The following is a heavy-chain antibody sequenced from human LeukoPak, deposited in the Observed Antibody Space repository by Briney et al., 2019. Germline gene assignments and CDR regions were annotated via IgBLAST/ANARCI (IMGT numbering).Heavy chain of an antibody. CDR2: ISSSSSYI. Sequence: PGGSLRLSCAASGFTFSSYSMNWVRQAPGKGLEWASSISSSSSYIYYADSVKGRFTISRDNAKNSLYLQMNSLRAEDTAVYYCARGNWVPHDAFDIWGQGTMVTVSS. CDR3: ARGNWVPHDAFDI. J-gene: IGHJ3*02. V-gene: IGHV3-21*01. D-gene: IGHD7-27*01. CDR1: GFTFSSYS.